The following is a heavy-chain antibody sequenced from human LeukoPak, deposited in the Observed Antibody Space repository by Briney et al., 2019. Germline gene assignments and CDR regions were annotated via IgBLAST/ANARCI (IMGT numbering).Heavy chain of an antibody. CDR2: IYSGGRT. Sequence: PGGSLRPSCAASGIPVSSNYMSWGRQPPGKGVGWGAVIYSGGRTYYADSVKGRFTISRDNSKNTLYLQMNSLRAEDTAVYYCARDLRYSSSWYLAYYMDVWGKGTTVTVSS. J-gene: IGHJ6*03. CDR1: GIPVSSNY. CDR3: ARDLRYSSSWYLAYYMDV. V-gene: IGHV3-66*02. D-gene: IGHD6-13*01.